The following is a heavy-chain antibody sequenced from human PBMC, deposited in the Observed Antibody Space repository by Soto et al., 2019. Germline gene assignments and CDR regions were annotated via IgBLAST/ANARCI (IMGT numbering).Heavy chain of an antibody. CDR2: IYWDDDE. D-gene: IGHD3-16*01. Sequence: QITLKESGPTLVKPTQTLTLTCTFSGFSLYTSGVGVGWIRQPPGKALEWLALIYWDDDERYSPSLKSRLTIPKNTSKTQIILTIPNLTPLHTATYSCVHLRGQTLDHWGREPWSPSPQ. CDR3: VHLRGQTLDH. J-gene: IGHJ4*02. V-gene: IGHV2-5*02. CDR1: GFSLYTSGVG.